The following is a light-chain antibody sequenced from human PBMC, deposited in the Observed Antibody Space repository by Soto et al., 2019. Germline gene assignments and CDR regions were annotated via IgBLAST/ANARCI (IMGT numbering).Light chain of an antibody. CDR2: GAT. CDR1: QSVISTY. CDR3: QHYGSSLT. J-gene: IGKJ4*01. Sequence: EIVFTQSPGTLSLSLGERATLSCRHSQSVISTYLAWSQQRPGQAPRVLLHGATTRAPGIANRFSGSWSRTDFTLTISRLEPEDFAVYYCQHYGSSLTFSGGTKVDIK. V-gene: IGKV3-20*01.